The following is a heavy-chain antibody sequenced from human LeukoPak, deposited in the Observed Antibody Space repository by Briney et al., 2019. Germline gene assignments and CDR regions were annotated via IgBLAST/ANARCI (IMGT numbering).Heavy chain of an antibody. V-gene: IGHV4-59*01. D-gene: IGHD3-10*01. J-gene: IGHJ4*02. CDR2: IYYSGNT. CDR3: ARVGSTMARDYFDY. Sequence: SETLSLTCTVSGASINSYYWSWIRQPPVKGLEWIAYIYYSGNTNKNSSLKSRVTISVDTSKNQFSLKLSSVTAADTAVYYCARVGSTMARDYFDYWGQGTLVSVSS. CDR1: GASINSYY.